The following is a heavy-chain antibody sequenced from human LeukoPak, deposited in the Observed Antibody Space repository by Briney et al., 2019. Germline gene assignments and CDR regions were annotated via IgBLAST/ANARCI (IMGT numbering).Heavy chain of an antibody. J-gene: IGHJ4*02. CDR1: GFTFSSYW. CDR2: IKQDGSEK. D-gene: IGHD5-12*01. V-gene: IGHV3-7*01. CDR3: ATLVATTQFDY. Sequence: PGGSLRLSCAASGFTFSSYWMSWGRQGPGKGLEWVANIKQDGSEKYYVDSVKGRFTISRDNAKNSLYLQMNSLRAEDTAVYYCATLVATTQFDYWGQGTLVTVSS.